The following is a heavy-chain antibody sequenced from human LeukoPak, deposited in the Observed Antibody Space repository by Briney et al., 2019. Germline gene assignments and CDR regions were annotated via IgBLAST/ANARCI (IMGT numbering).Heavy chain of an antibody. V-gene: IGHV1-2*02. CDR1: GYTFTGYY. CDR3: ARVLASYCGGDCSPGG. CDR2: INPNSGGT. D-gene: IGHD2-21*02. Sequence: ASVKVCCKASGYTFTGYYMHWVRQAPGQGLEWVGWINPNSGGTNYAQKFQGRGTMTRDTSISTAYMELSRLRSDDTAAYYCARVLASYCGGDCSPGGWGQGTLVTVSS. J-gene: IGHJ4*02.